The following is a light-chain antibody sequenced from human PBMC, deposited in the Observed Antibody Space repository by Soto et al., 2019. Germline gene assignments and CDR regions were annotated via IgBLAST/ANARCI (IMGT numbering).Light chain of an antibody. CDR2: DVT. CDR3: TSYTSIYTYV. CDR1: SSDVGGYNY. V-gene: IGLV2-14*01. J-gene: IGLJ1*01. Sequence: QSVLTQPASVSASPGQSITTSCTGTSSDVGGYNYVAGYQQHPDKAPKLLIYDVTNRPSGVSIRFSGSKSGDTASLTISGLLPEDEADYYCTSYTSIYTYVFGTGTKVTVL.